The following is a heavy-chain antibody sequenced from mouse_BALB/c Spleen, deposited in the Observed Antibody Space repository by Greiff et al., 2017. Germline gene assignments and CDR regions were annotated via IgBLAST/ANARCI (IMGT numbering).Heavy chain of an antibody. CDR3: AREVRPYYAMDY. D-gene: IGHD2-14*01. V-gene: IGHV3-6*02. Sequence: EVKLLESGPGLVKPSQSLSLTCSVTGYSITSGYYWNWIRQFPGNKLEWMGYISYDGSNNYNPSLKNRISITRDTSKNQFFLKLNSVTTEDTATYYCAREVRPYYAMDYWGQGTSVTVSS. J-gene: IGHJ4*01. CDR1: GYSITSGYY. CDR2: ISYDGSN.